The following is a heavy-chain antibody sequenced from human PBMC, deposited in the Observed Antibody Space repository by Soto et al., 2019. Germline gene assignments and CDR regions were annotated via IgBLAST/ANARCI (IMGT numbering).Heavy chain of an antibody. CDR3: ASLGYCSSTSCPDGAAAGNFDY. D-gene: IGHD2-2*01. V-gene: IGHV4-34*01. Sequence: QVQLQQWGAGLLKPSETLSLTCAVYGGSFSGYYCSWIRQPPGKGLEWIGEINHSGSTNYNPSLKTRVTISVDTSKKQFSLKLSAVTAAATAVYYCASLGYCSSTSCPDGAAAGNFDYWGQGTLVTVSS. J-gene: IGHJ4*02. CDR1: GGSFSGYY. CDR2: INHSGST.